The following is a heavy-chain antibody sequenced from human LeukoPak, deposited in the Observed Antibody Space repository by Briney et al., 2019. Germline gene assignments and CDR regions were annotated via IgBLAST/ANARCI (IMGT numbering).Heavy chain of an antibody. CDR2: ISAYNGNT. J-gene: IGHJ6*03. CDR1: GYTFTSYG. D-gene: IGHD3-16*02. CDR3: ARAASSRRLRLGELSQIQYYYYYMDV. V-gene: IGHV1-18*01. Sequence: ASVKVSCKASGYTFTSYGISWVRQAPGQGLEWMGWISAYNGNTNYAQKLQGRVTMTTDTSTSTAYMHLRSLRSDDTAVYYCARAASSRRLRLGELSQIQYYYYYMDVWGKGTTVTISS.